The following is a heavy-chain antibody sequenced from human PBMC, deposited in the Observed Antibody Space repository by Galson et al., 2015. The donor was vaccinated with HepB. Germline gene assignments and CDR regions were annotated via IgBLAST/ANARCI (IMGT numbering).Heavy chain of an antibody. V-gene: IGHV3-33*01. D-gene: IGHD2-15*01. CDR2: IWYDGSNK. CDR1: GFTFSSYG. Sequence: SLRLSCAASGFTFSSYGMHWVRQAPGKGLEWVAVIWYDGSNKYYADSVKGRFTISRDNSKNTLYLQMNSLRAEDTAVYYCARVMVGGVWDWFDPWGQGTLVTVSS. J-gene: IGHJ5*02. CDR3: ARVMVGGVWDWFDP.